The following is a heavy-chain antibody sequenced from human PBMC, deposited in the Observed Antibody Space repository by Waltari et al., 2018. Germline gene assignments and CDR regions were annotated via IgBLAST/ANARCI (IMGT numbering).Heavy chain of an antibody. J-gene: IGHJ6*02. CDR3: AREDYYYYYGMDV. Sequence: QVQLQESGPGLVKPSATLSLTCTVSGGSISCYYWSWIRQPAGKGLEWIGRIYTSGSTNYNPSLKSRVTMSVDTSKNQFSLKLSSGTAADTAVYYCAREDYYYYYGMDVWGQGTTVTVSS. V-gene: IGHV4-4*07. CDR2: IYTSGST. CDR1: GGSISCYY.